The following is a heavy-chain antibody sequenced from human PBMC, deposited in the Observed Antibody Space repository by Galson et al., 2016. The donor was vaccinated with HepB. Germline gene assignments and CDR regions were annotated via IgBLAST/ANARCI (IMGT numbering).Heavy chain of an antibody. Sequence: SLRLSCAASGFTFNSCVMSWVRQAPGKGLEWISTISGSGFSTHSADSVKGRSTISRDNSKNTLYLQMNSLRAEDTAVYYCSTTVNYYYDTSGYPNAFDYWGQGTLFTVSS. CDR2: ISGSGFST. CDR3: STTVNYYYDTSGYPNAFDY. CDR1: GFTFNSCV. D-gene: IGHD3-22*01. J-gene: IGHJ4*02. V-gene: IGHV3-23*01.